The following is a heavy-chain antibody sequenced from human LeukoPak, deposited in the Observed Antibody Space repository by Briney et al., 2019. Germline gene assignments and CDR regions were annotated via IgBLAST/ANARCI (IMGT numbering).Heavy chain of an antibody. Sequence: HPGGSLRLSCAASGFTFSSYAMSWVRQAPGKGLEWVAVISYDGSNKYYADSVKGRFTISRDNSKNTLHLQMNSLRAEDTAVYYCARPPYNWNDGWFDPWGQGTLVTVSS. V-gene: IGHV3-30*04. J-gene: IGHJ5*02. CDR1: GFTFSSYA. CDR3: ARPPYNWNDGWFDP. D-gene: IGHD1-1*01. CDR2: ISYDGSNK.